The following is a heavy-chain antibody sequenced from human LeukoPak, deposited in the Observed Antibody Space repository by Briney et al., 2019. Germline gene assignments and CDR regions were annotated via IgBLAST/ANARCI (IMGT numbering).Heavy chain of an antibody. CDR2: IYPGDSDT. Sequence: GESLKISCKGSGYSFTSYWIGWVRQMPGKGLEWMGIIYPGDSDTRYSPSFQGQVTIPADKSISTAYLQWSSLKASDTAMYYCARHHTVCGGDCPRHDFDYWGQGTLVTVSS. CDR3: ARHHTVCGGDCPRHDFDY. D-gene: IGHD2-21*02. V-gene: IGHV5-51*01. CDR1: GYSFTSYW. J-gene: IGHJ4*02.